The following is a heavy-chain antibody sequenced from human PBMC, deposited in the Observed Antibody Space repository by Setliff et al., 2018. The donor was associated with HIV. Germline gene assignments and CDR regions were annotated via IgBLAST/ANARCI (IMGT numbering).Heavy chain of an antibody. CDR3: ARHKSQPYYFDY. J-gene: IGHJ4*02. CDR2: IYYSVGT. V-gene: IGHV4-59*08. CDR1: GFTFSSYA. Sequence: PGGSLRLSCAASGFTFSSYAMSWIRQPPGKGLEWIGYIYYSVGTNYNPSLKSQVTISVDTSKNHFSLKLSSVTAADTAVYYCARHKSQPYYFDYWGQGTLVTVS.